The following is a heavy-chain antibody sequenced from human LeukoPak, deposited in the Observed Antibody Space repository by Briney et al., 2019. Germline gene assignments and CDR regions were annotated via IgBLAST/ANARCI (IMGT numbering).Heavy chain of an antibody. CDR3: ASWRSSPANAHY. V-gene: IGHV4-34*01. D-gene: IGHD6-6*01. Sequence: SETLSLTCAVYGGSFSGYYWSWIRQPPGKGLEWIGEINHSGSTNYNPSLKCRVTISVDTSKNQFSLKLSSVTAADTAVYYCASWRSSPANAHYWGQGTLVTVSS. J-gene: IGHJ4*02. CDR2: INHSGST. CDR1: GGSFSGYY.